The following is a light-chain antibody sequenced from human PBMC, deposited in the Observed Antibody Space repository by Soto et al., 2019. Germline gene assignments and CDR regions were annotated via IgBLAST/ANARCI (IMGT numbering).Light chain of an antibody. CDR3: KKYGGPLLWT. CDR1: QSVSSYY. J-gene: IGKJ4*02. Sequence: GESATFSNSAGQSVSSYYLAWYQKRPGQAPRLLIYGASSRAAGIPDRLSGSGSGTDFTLTIRGLVPEGFAVYYCKKYGGPLLWTFGGGTKVDIK. V-gene: IGKV3-20*01. CDR2: GAS.